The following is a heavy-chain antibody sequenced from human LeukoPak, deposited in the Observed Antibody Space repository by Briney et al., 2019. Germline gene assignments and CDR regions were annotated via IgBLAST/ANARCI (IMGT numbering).Heavy chain of an antibody. CDR1: VFTFRNYE. D-gene: IGHD2-15*01. CDR2: ISSSGTTI. J-gene: IGHJ4*02. V-gene: IGHV3-48*03. Sequence: PGGSLRLSCAASVFTFRNYEMNWVRQAPGRGLEGVSYISSSGTTIYYAERRFTISRDNAKNSLYLLMNSLRAEDTAIYYCARGYCSGGSCYGGDYWGQGTLVTVSS. CDR3: ARGYCSGGSCYGGDY.